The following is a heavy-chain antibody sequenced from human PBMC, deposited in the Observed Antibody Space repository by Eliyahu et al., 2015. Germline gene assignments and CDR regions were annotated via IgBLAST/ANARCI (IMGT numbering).Heavy chain of an antibody. J-gene: IGHJ4*02. D-gene: IGHD4-23*01. CDR3: ARDHDYGGNLVDY. CDR1: GFPFSSYA. V-gene: IGHV3-30-3*01. CDR2: ISYDGSNK. Sequence: QVQLVESGGGVVQPGXSLXXSXAASGFPFSSYAMHWVRQAPGKGLEWVAVISYDGSNKYYADSVKGRFTISRDNSKNTLYLQMNSLRAEDTAVYYCARDHDYGGNLVDYWGQGTLVTVSS.